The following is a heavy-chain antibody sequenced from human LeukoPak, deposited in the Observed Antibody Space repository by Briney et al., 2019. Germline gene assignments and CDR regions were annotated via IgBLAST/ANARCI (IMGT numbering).Heavy chain of an antibody. CDR1: GFSHAW. Sequence: SLRLSCAASGFSHAWMSWVRQTPGKGLEWVGRIKSKADGGTTDYVAPVKGRFTISRDDSKNTLYLQMNSLKTEDTAVYYCTTDREGGMDVWGQGTTVTVSS. CDR2: IKSKADGGTT. J-gene: IGHJ6*02. CDR3: TTDREGGMDV. V-gene: IGHV3-15*01.